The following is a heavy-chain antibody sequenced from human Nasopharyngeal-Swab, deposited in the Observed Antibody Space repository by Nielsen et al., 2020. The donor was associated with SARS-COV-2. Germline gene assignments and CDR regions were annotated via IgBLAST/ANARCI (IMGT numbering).Heavy chain of an antibody. CDR1: GGSISSSNW. V-gene: IGHV4-4*02. CDR2: IYHSGST. D-gene: IGHD3-3*01. CDR3: ARVLAERAYYDFWSGYSDYYYGMDV. J-gene: IGHJ6*02. Sequence: SETLSLTCAVSGGSISSSNWWSLARQPPGKGLEWIGEIYHSGSTNYNPSLKSRVTISVDKSKNQFSLKLSSVTAADTAVYYCARVLAERAYYDFWSGYSDYYYGMDVWGQGTTITVSS.